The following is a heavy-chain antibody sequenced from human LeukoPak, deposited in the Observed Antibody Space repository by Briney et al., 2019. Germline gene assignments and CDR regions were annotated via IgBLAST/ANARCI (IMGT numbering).Heavy chain of an antibody. CDR3: ARSREVRGVIIFGA. Sequence: KTSETLSLTCTVSGGSISSYYWSWIRQPPGKGLEWIGYIYYSGSTNYNPSLKSRVTISVDTSKNQFSLKLSSVTAADTAVYYCARSREVRGVIIFGAWGQGTLVTVSS. V-gene: IGHV4-59*01. J-gene: IGHJ5*02. CDR2: IYYSGST. D-gene: IGHD3-10*01. CDR1: GGSISSYY.